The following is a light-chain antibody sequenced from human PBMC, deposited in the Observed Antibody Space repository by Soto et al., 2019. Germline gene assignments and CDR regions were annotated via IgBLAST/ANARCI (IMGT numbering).Light chain of an antibody. CDR1: QTISSW. CDR2: AVS. V-gene: IGKV1-5*01. J-gene: IGKJ4*01. CDR3: LQHNTYPLS. Sequence: IQLTQSPSTMCTSVGNTFNITCRASQTISSWLAWYQQQPGKPPTRLIYAVSSLQNGAPSRFSGTGSGTESPPTISSLQPEDFATYYCLQHNTYPLSFGEGTQVDIK.